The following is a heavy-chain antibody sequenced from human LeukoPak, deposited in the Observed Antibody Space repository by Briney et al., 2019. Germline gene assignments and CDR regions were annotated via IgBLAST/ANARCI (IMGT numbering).Heavy chain of an antibody. CDR3: ARRVVEMATKPEYYFDY. V-gene: IGHV4-59*13. J-gene: IGHJ4*02. CDR2: IYYSGST. CDR1: GGSISSYY. Sequence: SETLSLTCTVSGGSISSYYWSWIRQPPGKGLEWIGYIYYSGSTNYNSSLKSRVTISVDTSKSQFSLKLSSVTAADTAVYYCARRVVEMATKPEYYFDYWGQGTLVTVSS. D-gene: IGHD5-24*01.